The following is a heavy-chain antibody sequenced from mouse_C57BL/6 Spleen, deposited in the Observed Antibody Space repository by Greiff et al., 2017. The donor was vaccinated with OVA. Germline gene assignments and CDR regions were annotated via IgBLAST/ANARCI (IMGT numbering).Heavy chain of an antibody. V-gene: IGHV14-4*01. CDR3: TFNYYYGSRDY. D-gene: IGHD1-1*01. CDR2: IDPENGDT. CDR1: GFNIKDDY. J-gene: IGHJ2*01. Sequence: VQLQQSGAELVRPGASVKLSCTASGFNIKDDYMHWVKQRPEQGLEWIGWIDPENGDTEYASKFQGKATITADTSSNTAYLQLSSLTSEDTDVYYCTFNYYYGSRDYWGQGTTLTVSA.